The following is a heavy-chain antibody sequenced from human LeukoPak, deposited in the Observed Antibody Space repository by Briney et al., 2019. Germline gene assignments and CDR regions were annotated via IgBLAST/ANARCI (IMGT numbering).Heavy chain of an antibody. Sequence: SETLSLTCNVSGCSISSYYWTWVRQPAGSGLEWIGRINAKGDINYNPSLKSRVTMSVDTSKNQFSLKMTSLTAPDTAVYFCAREGLDLWSGYLQDWGRGTLVTVSS. D-gene: IGHD3-3*01. J-gene: IGHJ4*02. V-gene: IGHV4-4*07. CDR1: GCSISSYY. CDR3: AREGLDLWSGYLQD. CDR2: INAKGDI.